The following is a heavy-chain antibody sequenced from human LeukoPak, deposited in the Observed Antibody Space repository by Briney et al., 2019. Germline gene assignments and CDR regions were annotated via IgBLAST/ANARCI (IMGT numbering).Heavy chain of an antibody. CDR3: ARVLAGSSWGFDY. V-gene: IGHV1-69*05. CDR1: LGTLNSYA. Sequence: VSRQQSLGTLNSYAIRLLRQAPGPGRGWIGRIIPIFGTANYAQKLQGRVTITTDESTSTAYMELSSLRSEDTAVYYCARVLAGSSWGFDYWGQGTLVTVSS. D-gene: IGHD6-13*01. J-gene: IGHJ4*02. CDR2: IIPIFGTA.